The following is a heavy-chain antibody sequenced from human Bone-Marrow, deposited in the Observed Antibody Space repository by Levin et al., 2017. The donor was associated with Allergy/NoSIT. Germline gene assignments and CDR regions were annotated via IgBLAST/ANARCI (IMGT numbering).Heavy chain of an antibody. CDR1: GVTFSTAS. CDR3: ARDVRGGAFDI. D-gene: IGHD2/OR15-2a*01. Sequence: PGGSLRLSCVTSGVTFSTASMNWVRQAPGKGLEWVSTISSTSTYIYYADSVKGRFTISRDNAKNSLYLQMNTLRAEDTSLYYCARDVRGGAFDIWGQGTMVTVSS. J-gene: IGHJ3*02. V-gene: IGHV3-21*06. CDR2: ISSTSTYI.